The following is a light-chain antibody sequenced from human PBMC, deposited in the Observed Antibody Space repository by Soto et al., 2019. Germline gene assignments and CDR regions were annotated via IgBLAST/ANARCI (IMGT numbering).Light chain of an antibody. Sequence: EILLTQSPGTLSLSPGEGATLSCSASQSVSSTYLAWYQQKAGQAPGLLIYGASSRATGIPDRFSGSGSGTDFTLTISRLEPEDLAVYYCQQYGSSPQTFGQGTEVEIK. J-gene: IGKJ1*01. CDR3: QQYGSSPQT. CDR1: QSVSSTY. CDR2: GAS. V-gene: IGKV3-20*01.